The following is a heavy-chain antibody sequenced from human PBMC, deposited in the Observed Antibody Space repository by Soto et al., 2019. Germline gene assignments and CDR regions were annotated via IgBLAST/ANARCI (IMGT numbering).Heavy chain of an antibody. CDR2: MNPKSGNT. J-gene: IGHJ4*02. V-gene: IGHV1-8*02. CDR1: GYNFHTFD. D-gene: IGHD3-3*01. CDR3: AVGNFRY. Sequence: ASVKVSCKASGYNFHTFDFYWVRQAPGQGPEWMGWMNPKSGNTGFAHKFQGRVTMTKTTSISTAYMELSSLTTDDTAIYYCAVGNFRYWGRGTQVTVSS.